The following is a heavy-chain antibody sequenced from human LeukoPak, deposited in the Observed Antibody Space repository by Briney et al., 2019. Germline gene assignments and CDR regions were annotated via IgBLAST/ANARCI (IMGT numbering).Heavy chain of an antibody. D-gene: IGHD4-23*01. CDR2: IYTSGST. CDR3: AREVVTPLYFDY. CDR1: GGSISSGSYY. V-gene: IGHV4-61*02. J-gene: IGHJ4*02. Sequence: PSQTLSLTCTVSGGSISSGSYYWSWLRQPAGKGLEWIGRIYTSGSTNYDPSLKSRVTISVDTSKNQFSLKLSSVTAADTAVYYCAREVVTPLYFDYWGQGTLVTVSS.